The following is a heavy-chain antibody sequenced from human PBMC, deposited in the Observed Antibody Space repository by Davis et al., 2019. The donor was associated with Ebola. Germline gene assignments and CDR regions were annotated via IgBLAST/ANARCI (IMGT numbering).Heavy chain of an antibody. CDR3: AKAGYSSSPLGIYYYYGMDV. J-gene: IGHJ6*02. CDR1: GFTFSSYS. Sequence: GGSLRLSCAASGFTFSSYSMNWVRQAPGKGLEWVSLISWDGGSTYYADSVKGRFTISRDNSKNSLYLQMSSLRTEDTALYYCAKAGYSSSPLGIYYYYGMDVWGQGTTVTVSS. CDR2: ISWDGGST. D-gene: IGHD6-6*01. V-gene: IGHV3-43*01.